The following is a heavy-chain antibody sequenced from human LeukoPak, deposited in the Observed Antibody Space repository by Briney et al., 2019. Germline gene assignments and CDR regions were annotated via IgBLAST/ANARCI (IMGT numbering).Heavy chain of an antibody. D-gene: IGHD3-10*01. CDR1: GGSISGYY. Sequence: SETLSLTCTVSGGSISGYYWSWLRQPPGKGLEWIGHIYYTGSTNYNLSLRSRLTISLDTSTSQFSLRLSSVTAADTAVYYCARHKPTGSYPLELWGQGTLVTVSS. V-gene: IGHV4-59*08. J-gene: IGHJ4*02. CDR3: ARHKPTGSYPLEL. CDR2: IYYTGST.